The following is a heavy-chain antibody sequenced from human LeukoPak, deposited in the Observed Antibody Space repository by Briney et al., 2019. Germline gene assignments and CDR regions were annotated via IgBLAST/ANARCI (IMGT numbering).Heavy chain of an antibody. V-gene: IGHV3-33*01. Sequence: GRSLRLSCAASGLTFSSYGMHRVRQAPGKGLEWVAVIWYDGSNKYYADSVKGRFTISRDNSKNTLYLQMNSLRAEDRAVYYCAGDRRAASSRSTLGYWGQGTLVTVSS. CDR1: GLTFSSYG. CDR2: IWYDGSNK. D-gene: IGHD6-13*01. J-gene: IGHJ4*02. CDR3: AGDRRAASSRSTLGY.